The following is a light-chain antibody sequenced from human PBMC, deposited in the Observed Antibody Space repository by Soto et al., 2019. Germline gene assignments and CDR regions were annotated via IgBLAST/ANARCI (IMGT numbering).Light chain of an antibody. Sequence: QPVLTQPPSASGTPGQRVTISCSGSNSNIGSNTVNWYQQLPGSAPKLLIYSHNQRPSGVPDRFSDSKSGTSASLAISGLQSEDEADYYCATWDDSLNEVVFGGGTKLTVL. J-gene: IGLJ2*01. CDR1: NSNIGSNT. CDR2: SHN. V-gene: IGLV1-44*01. CDR3: ATWDDSLNEVV.